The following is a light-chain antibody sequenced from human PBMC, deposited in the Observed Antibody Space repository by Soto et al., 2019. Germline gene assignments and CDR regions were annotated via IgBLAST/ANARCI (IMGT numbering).Light chain of an antibody. Sequence: QSVLTQPPSVSGAPGQRVTISCTGSSSNIGAGYDVHWYQQLPGTAPKLLIYGNSNRPSGVPDRFSGSKSGTSASLAITGLQAEDEVDYYCQSYDSSLSGWVFGGGTKVTVL. CDR2: GNS. CDR1: SSNIGAGYD. CDR3: QSYDSSLSGWV. V-gene: IGLV1-40*01. J-gene: IGLJ3*02.